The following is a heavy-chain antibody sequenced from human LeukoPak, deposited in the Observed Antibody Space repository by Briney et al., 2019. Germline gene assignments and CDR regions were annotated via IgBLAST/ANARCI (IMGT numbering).Heavy chain of an antibody. D-gene: IGHD6-19*01. V-gene: IGHV3-15*01. Sequence: GESLRLSCSASGNSFSSYEMNWFRQAPGKGLEWVGRIKSKIHGGTIDYAAPVKGRFTISRDDSENTVYLQMSSLRTEDTAMYYCTTSPVPGIDYWGQGIQVTVSS. CDR2: IKSKIHGGTI. CDR1: GNSFSSYE. CDR3: TTSPVPGIDY. J-gene: IGHJ4*02.